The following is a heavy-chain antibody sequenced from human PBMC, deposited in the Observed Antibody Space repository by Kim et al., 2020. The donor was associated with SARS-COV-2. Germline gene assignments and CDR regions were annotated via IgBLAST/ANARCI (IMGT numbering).Heavy chain of an antibody. D-gene: IGHD3-3*01. J-gene: IGHJ4*02. Sequence: SYNPSLLSRVTISVDTSKNQFSLKLSSVTAAGTAVYYCARCHWSGYFVYWGQGTLVPVSS. V-gene: IGHV4-31*02. CDR3: ARCHWSGYFVY.